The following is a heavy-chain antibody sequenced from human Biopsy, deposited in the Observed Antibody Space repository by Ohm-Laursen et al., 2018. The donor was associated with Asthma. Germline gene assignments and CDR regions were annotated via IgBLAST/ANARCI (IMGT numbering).Heavy chain of an antibody. CDR1: GYNFISFA. J-gene: IGHJ3*01. CDR2: VNTGNGNT. V-gene: IGHV1-3*04. D-gene: IGHD3-9*01. Sequence: ASVKVSCKASGYNFISFAIHWVRQAPGQRLEWMGWVNTGNGNTKYSQKFQGRVTITRDTSASTAYMELRSLRSEDTATYYCARTYYDFLTGQVKDVFGVWGQGTMVTVSS. CDR3: ARTYYDFLTGQVKDVFGV.